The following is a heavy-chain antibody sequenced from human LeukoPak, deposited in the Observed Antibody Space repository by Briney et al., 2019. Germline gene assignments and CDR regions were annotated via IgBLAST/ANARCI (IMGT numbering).Heavy chain of an antibody. J-gene: IGHJ4*02. Sequence: GGSLRLSCAASGFTFSDYNMNWVRQAPGKGLEWVSYISSSSSYIYSADSVKGRFTISRDNFKNTLYLQMNSLRAEDTAVYYCARGHQSGSYSFDYWGQGTLVTVSS. D-gene: IGHD1-26*01. CDR2: ISSSSSYI. CDR1: GFTFSDYN. CDR3: ARGHQSGSYSFDY. V-gene: IGHV3-21*04.